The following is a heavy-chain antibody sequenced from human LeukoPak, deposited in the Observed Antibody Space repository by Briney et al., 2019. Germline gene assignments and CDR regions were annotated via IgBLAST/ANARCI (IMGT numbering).Heavy chain of an antibody. D-gene: IGHD3-3*01. CDR3: ARGVVGAAPGHNWFDP. J-gene: IGHJ5*02. CDR1: GGSISSYY. Sequence: ETMSLTCNVSGGSISSYYWSWIRQPPGKGLEWIGYIYYSGRTNYNPSLKSRVTRSVDKSKNQFSLNLRSVTAADTAVYYCARGVVGAAPGHNWFDPRGQGGMLVVSS. V-gene: IGHV4-59*12. CDR2: IYYSGRT.